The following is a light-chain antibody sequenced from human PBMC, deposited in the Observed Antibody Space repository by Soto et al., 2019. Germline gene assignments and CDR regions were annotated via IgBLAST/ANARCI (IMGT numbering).Light chain of an antibody. Sequence: QSVLTQPPSVSAAPEQSVTISCSGSSSNIGNNFVSWYQQSPGTAPKLLLYDNNKRPSGIPDRFSGSKSGTSATLGITGRQTGDEADYYCATWDSSLSAVVFGGGTKLTVL. V-gene: IGLV1-51*01. J-gene: IGLJ2*01. CDR1: SSNIGNNF. CDR2: DNN. CDR3: ATWDSSLSAVV.